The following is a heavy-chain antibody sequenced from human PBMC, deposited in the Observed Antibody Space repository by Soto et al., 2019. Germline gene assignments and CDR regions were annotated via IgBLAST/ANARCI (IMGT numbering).Heavy chain of an antibody. CDR3: ARGYFDSGQGYDL. Sequence: PGESLKISCKGPGHRFNNHWIGWVRQTPGKGLEWMGLIFTRDSETKTSPSFQGHVSFSVDNSINPVYLQWTSLKTTDTGIYFCARGYFDSGQGYDLWGQGTLVTVSS. J-gene: IGHJ5*02. V-gene: IGHV5-51*01. CDR1: GHRFNNHW. CDR2: IFTRDSET. D-gene: IGHD3-10*01.